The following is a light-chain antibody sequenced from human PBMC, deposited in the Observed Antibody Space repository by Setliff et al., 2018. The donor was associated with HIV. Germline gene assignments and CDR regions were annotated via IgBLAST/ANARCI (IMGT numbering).Light chain of an antibody. CDR3: SSYTSSSTYV. V-gene: IGLV2-14*01. J-gene: IGLJ1*01. Sequence: QSALAQPASVSGSPGPSITISCTGTSSDVGTYNAVYWYQQHPGKAPKLMIYDVSTRPSGVSNRFSGSKSGNTASLTISGLQTEDEADDYCSSYTSSSTYVFGTGTKVTVL. CDR2: DVS. CDR1: SSDVGTYNA.